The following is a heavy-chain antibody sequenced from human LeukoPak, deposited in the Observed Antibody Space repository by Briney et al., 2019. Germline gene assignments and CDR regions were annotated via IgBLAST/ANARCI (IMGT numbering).Heavy chain of an antibody. CDR2: ISAYSGNT. CDR3: ARGGGGYCNGGSCPAYYFDY. Sequence: ASVKVSCKASGYTFTSYGISWVRQAPGQGLEWMGWISAYSGNTYYAQKLQGRVTMTTDTSTSTAYMELRSLRSDDTAVYYCARGGGGYCNGGSCPAYYFDYWGQGTLVTVSS. CDR1: GYTFTSYG. J-gene: IGHJ4*02. D-gene: IGHD2-15*01. V-gene: IGHV1-18*01.